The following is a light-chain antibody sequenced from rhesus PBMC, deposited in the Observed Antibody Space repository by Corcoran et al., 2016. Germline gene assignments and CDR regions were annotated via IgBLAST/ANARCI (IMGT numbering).Light chain of an antibody. J-gene: IGLJ1*01. CDR3: STWDNSLRGYI. Sequence: QAGLTQPPSVSKGLRQTATLTCTGNSNNVGNQGAAWLQQHQGHPPNLLSYRNNNRPSGISARFSASRSGNTAALTITGLQPEDEADYYCSTWDNSLRGYIFGTGTRLTVL. V-gene: IGLV10-114*01. CDR1: SNNVGNQG. CDR2: RNN.